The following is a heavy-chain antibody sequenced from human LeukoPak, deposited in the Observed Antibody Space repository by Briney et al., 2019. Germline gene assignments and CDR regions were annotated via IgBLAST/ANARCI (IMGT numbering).Heavy chain of an antibody. CDR1: GFTFSNYG. Sequence: GGSLRLSCAASGFTFSNYGMHWVRQAPGKGLEWVALIWSDGRTQDYADSVKGRFTISRDNSKNTLYLQMNSLRAEDTAVYYCARERSSGGDPYYFDYWGQGTLVTVSS. J-gene: IGHJ4*02. CDR2: IWSDGRTQ. CDR3: ARERSSGGDPYYFDY. D-gene: IGHD2-21*02. V-gene: IGHV3-33*01.